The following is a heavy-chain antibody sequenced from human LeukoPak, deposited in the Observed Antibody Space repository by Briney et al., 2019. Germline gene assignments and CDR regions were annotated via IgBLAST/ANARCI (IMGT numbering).Heavy chain of an antibody. D-gene: IGHD3-22*01. V-gene: IGHV1-2*02. CDR1: GYTFAGYY. Sequence: ASVKVSCKASGYTFAGYYMHWVRQAPGQGLEWMGWINPNSGGTNYAQKFQGRVTMTRDTSISTAYMELIRLRSDDTAVYYCAREPTYYYDSSGKNWFDPWGQGTLVTVSS. J-gene: IGHJ5*02. CDR3: AREPTYYYDSSGKNWFDP. CDR2: INPNSGGT.